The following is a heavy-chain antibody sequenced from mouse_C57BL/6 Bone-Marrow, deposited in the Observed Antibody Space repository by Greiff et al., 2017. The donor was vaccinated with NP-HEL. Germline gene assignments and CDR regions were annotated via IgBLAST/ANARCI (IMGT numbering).Heavy chain of an antibody. CDR3: ARWGPHYYGSSYEDWYFDV. J-gene: IGHJ1*03. CDR1: GYTFTSYW. Sequence: VQLQQPGAELVKPGASVKLSCKASGYTFTSYWMHWVKQRPGQGLEWIGMIHPNSGSTNYNEKFKSKATLTVDKSSSTAYMQLSSLTSEDSAVYYCARWGPHYYGSSYEDWYFDVWGTGTTVTVSS. CDR2: IHPNSGST. V-gene: IGHV1-64*01. D-gene: IGHD1-1*01.